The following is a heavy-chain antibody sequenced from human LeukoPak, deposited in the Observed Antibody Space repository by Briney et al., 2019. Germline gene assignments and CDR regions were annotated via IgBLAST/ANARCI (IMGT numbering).Heavy chain of an antibody. Sequence: GSLRLSCAASGFIFSDHWMHWVRQAPGKGLVWLSRINNDGSSTIYADSVKGRFTFSRDNAENTLFLEMSSLRVEDTAVYYCVRERNNFWSGHHSIFDSWGQGTLVTVSS. CDR3: VRERNNFWSGHHSIFDS. J-gene: IGHJ4*02. CDR1: GFIFSDHW. D-gene: IGHD3-3*01. V-gene: IGHV3-74*01. CDR2: INNDGSST.